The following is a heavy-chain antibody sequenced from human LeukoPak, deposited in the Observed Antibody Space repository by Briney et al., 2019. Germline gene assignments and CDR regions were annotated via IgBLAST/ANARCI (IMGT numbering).Heavy chain of an antibody. CDR3: ARGCVSYYDILTGYQGPNWFDP. D-gene: IGHD3-9*01. J-gene: IGHJ5*02. CDR2: IHTSGTT. Sequence: SETLSLTCTVSGGSISDYYWSWIRQPPGKGLEWIAYIHTSGTTNHNPSLKSRVTISVDTSKNQFSLKLSSVTAADTAVYYCARGCVSYYDILTGYQGPNWFDPWGQGTLVTVSS. CDR1: GGSISDYY. V-gene: IGHV4-4*09.